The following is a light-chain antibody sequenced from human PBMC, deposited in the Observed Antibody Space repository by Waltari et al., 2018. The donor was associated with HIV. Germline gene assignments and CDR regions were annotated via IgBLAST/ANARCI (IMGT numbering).Light chain of an antibody. Sequence: QSALTQPRSVSGSPGQSVTISCTGTSSDVGGYHYVSWYQQHPGKAPKVIISDVSKRPSGVPYLFSGSKSGNTASLTISGLQAEDEADYYCCSYAGSYTVVFGGGTKLTVL. J-gene: IGLJ2*01. CDR2: DVS. CDR3: CSYAGSYTVV. CDR1: SSDVGGYHY. V-gene: IGLV2-11*01.